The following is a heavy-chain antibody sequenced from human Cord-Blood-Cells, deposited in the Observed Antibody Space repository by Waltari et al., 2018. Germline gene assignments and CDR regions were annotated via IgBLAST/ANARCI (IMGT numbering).Heavy chain of an antibody. CDR1: GGTFSSYA. D-gene: IGHD3-10*01. Sequence: QVQLVQSGAEVKKPGASVKVSCKDSGGTFSSYAISWVRQAPGQGLEWMGGIIPIFGTANYAQKFQGRVTITADESTSTAYMELSSLRSEDTAVYYCARVRYYYGSGSYAEYFQHWGQGTLVTVSS. J-gene: IGHJ1*01. CDR3: ARVRYYYGSGSYAEYFQH. CDR2: IIPIFGTA. V-gene: IGHV1-69*01.